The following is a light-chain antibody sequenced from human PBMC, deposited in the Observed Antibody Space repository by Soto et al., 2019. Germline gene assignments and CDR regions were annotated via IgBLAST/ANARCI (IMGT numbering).Light chain of an antibody. J-gene: IGLJ3*02. V-gene: IGLV2-23*01. CDR1: SSDVGTYNV. Sequence: QSVLTQPASVSGSPGQSITISCTGTSSDVGTYNVVSWYQQNPGKAPKLMIYEGSKRPSGVSTRFSGSKSGNTASLTISRLLAEDEADYYCCSYASSVTWGWVFGGGTQLTVL. CDR3: CSYASSVTWGWV. CDR2: EGS.